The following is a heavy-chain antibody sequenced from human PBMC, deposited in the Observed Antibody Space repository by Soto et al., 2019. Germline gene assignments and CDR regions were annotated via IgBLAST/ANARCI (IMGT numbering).Heavy chain of an antibody. Sequence: PWGSLRLSCAPSGFPFNRAWSSWGRHPPFKWLEWVVRIKSEAEGGTTDYAAPVKGRFTISRDDSSNMVDLKMNSLRTEDTAVYCCCSDSSWSVGAFDMWGQGTMVTVSS. D-gene: IGHD6-6*01. V-gene: IGHV3-15*01. CDR3: CSDSSWSVGAFDM. J-gene: IGHJ3*02. CDR1: GFPFNRAW. CDR2: IKSEAEGGTT.